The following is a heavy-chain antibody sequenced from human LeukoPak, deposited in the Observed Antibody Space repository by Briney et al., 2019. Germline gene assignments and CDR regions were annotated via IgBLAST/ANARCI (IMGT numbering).Heavy chain of an antibody. J-gene: IGHJ4*02. CDR1: GGSISSSSYY. CDR2: IYYSGST. CDR3: ARLIRYYYGSGSEN. Sequence: SETLSLTCTVSGGSISSSSYYWGWIRQPPGKGLEWIGSIYYSGSTYYNPSLKSRVTISVDTSKNQFSLKLSSVTAAGTAVYYCARLIRYYYGSGSENWGQGTLVTVSS. V-gene: IGHV4-39*01. D-gene: IGHD3-10*01.